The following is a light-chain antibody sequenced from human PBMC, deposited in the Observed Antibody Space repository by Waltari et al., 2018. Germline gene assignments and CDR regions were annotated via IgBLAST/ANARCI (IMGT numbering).Light chain of an antibody. Sequence: DIQMTQSPSSLYASVGGRGTITCRGTQSISIYLNWYQQKPGKAPKLLSYAASSLQSGVPSRFSGSGSETDFTLTISSLQPEDFATYYCQQSYSTPVTFGQGTKLEIK. CDR1: QSISIY. J-gene: IGKJ2*01. CDR2: AAS. CDR3: QQSYSTPVT. V-gene: IGKV1-39*01.